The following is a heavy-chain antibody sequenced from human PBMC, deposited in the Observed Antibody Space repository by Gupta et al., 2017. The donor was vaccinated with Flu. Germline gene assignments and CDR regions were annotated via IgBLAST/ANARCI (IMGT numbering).Heavy chain of an antibody. D-gene: IGHD1-14*01. CDR3: ASGTVAPAPENWFDP. Sequence: EVQLVESGGGLVQPGGSLSLSCAASGFTFSSYSMNWVRQAPGKGLEGVSYISSSSSTIYYADSVKGRFTISRDNAKNSLYLQMNSLRDEDTAVYYCASGTVAPAPENWFDPWGQGTLVTVSS. J-gene: IGHJ5*02. V-gene: IGHV3-48*02. CDR2: ISSSSSTI. CDR1: GFTFSSYS.